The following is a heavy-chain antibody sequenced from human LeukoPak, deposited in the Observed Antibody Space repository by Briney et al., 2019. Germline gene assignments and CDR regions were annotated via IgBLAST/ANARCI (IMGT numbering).Heavy chain of an antibody. CDR3: ARVASAWADDY. V-gene: IGHV3-48*01. CDR2: ISSGSGTI. J-gene: IGHJ4*02. Sequence: GGSLRLSCAASGFTFGYYGMNWVRQAPGKGLEWISYISSGSGTIYYADSVKGRFSISRDDAKSPLYLQVNSLRVEDTAVYYCARVASAWADDYWGQGALVTVSS. CDR1: GFTFGYYG. D-gene: IGHD6-19*01.